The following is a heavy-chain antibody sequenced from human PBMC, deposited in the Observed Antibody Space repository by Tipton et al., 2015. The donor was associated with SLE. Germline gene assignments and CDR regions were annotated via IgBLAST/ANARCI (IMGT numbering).Heavy chain of an antibody. CDR2: ISYDGSNN. CDR3: ARGAYGVGHYYFYGLDV. D-gene: IGHD2-21*01. Sequence: SLRLSCAASGFTFSTYAMHWVRQAPGKGLEWVAVISYDGSNNYYADSVKGRFTISRDNSKNTLYLQMNSLRAEDTAIYYCARGAYGVGHYYFYGLDVWGQGTTVTVSS. V-gene: IGHV3-30*04. J-gene: IGHJ6*02. CDR1: GFTFSTYA.